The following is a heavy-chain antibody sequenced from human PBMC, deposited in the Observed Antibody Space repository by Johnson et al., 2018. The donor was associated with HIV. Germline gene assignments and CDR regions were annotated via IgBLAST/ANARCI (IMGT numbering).Heavy chain of an antibody. V-gene: IGHV3-11*01. CDR1: GFTFTDAW. D-gene: IGHD6-6*01. CDR2: ISRSGSTI. CDR3: ASLVGSSSGEAFDI. Sequence: QVQLVESGGGLVKPGGSVRLSCAVSGFTFTDAWMSWIRQAPGKGLEWVSYISRSGSTIYYADSVKGRFTISRDNAMNSLYLQMNSLRAEDTAVYYCASLVGSSSGEAFDIWGQGTMVTVSS. J-gene: IGHJ3*02.